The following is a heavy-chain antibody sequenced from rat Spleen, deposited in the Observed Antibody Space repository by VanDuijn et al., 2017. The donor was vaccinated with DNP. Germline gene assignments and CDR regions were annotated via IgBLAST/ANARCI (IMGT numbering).Heavy chain of an antibody. Sequence: EVQLVKSGGDLVQPGRSLKLSCVASGFTFSKYGMAWVRQAPKKGLKWVAYISHEGSSTYYGDSVKGRFTISRDNAKSILYLQMDSLRSEDTATFYCTTDFERGYWGQGVMVTVSS. V-gene: IGHV5-20*01. D-gene: IGHD1-11*01. CDR3: TTDFERGY. CDR2: ISHEGSST. CDR1: GFTFSKYG. J-gene: IGHJ2*01.